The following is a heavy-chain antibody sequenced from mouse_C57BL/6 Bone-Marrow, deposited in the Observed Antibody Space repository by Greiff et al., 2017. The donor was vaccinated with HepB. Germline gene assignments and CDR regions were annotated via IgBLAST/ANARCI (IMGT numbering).Heavy chain of an antibody. CDR2: IYPGDGDT. Sequence: QVQLQQSGPELVKPGASVKISCKASGYSFSSSWMNWVKQRPGKGLEWIGRIYPGDGDTNYNGKFKGKATLTADKSSSTAYMQLSSLTSEDSAVYFCARGAYYYGSRDYFDYWGQGTTLTVSS. J-gene: IGHJ2*01. CDR1: GYSFSSSW. CDR3: ARGAYYYGSRDYFDY. V-gene: IGHV1-82*01. D-gene: IGHD1-1*01.